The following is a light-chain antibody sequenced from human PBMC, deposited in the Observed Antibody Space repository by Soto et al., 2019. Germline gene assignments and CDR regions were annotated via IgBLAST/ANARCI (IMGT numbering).Light chain of an antibody. CDR2: DVS. J-gene: IGLJ2*01. Sequence: QSALTQPPSASGSPGQSVAISCTGTSSDVGGYNYVSWYRQHPGKAPRLMIYDVSTRPLGVPDRFSGSKSGNTASLTISGLQAEDDADYYCCSYAGTNNVLFGGGTKLTVL. CDR1: SSDVGGYNY. V-gene: IGLV2-8*01. CDR3: CSYAGTNNVL.